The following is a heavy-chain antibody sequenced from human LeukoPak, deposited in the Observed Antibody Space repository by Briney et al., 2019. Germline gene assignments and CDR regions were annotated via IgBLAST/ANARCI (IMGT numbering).Heavy chain of an antibody. D-gene: IGHD3-3*01. V-gene: IGHV3-23*01. CDR2: ISASGYST. J-gene: IGHJ4*02. CDR1: GFTFSSYA. CDR3: ARDSIFEAFDY. Sequence: GGSLRLSCAASGFTFSSYAMGWVRQAPGKGLEWVSAISASGYSTYYADSVKGRFTISRDNSKKTLYLQMNSLRAEDTAVYYCARDSIFEAFDYWGQGTLVTVSS.